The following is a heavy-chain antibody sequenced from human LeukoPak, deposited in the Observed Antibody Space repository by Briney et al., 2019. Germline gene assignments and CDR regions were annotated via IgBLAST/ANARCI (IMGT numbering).Heavy chain of an antibody. CDR2: IKQDGSEK. D-gene: IGHD3-10*01. V-gene: IGHV3-7*01. J-gene: IGHJ4*02. Sequence: GSLRLSCAASGFTFSSYWMSWVRQAPGKGLEWVANIKQDGSEKYYVDSVKGRFTISRDNAKNSLYLRINSLRAEDTAVYYCARESESLFLALGYWGQGTLVTVSS. CDR3: ARESESLFLALGY. CDR1: GFTFSSYW.